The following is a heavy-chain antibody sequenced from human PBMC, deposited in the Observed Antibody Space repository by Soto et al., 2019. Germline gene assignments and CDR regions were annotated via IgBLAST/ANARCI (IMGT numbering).Heavy chain of an antibody. J-gene: IGHJ4*02. Sequence: GGSLRLSCAASGFTFNNYAMSWVRQAPGKGLEWVSGISSSGANTYYADSVKGRFTISRNNSKSTLFLQMNSLRAGDTAIYYCAKVGLVGRVDHFDYWGQGALVTVSS. D-gene: IGHD3-3*01. CDR3: AKVGLVGRVDHFDY. V-gene: IGHV3-23*01. CDR2: ISSSGANT. CDR1: GFTFNNYA.